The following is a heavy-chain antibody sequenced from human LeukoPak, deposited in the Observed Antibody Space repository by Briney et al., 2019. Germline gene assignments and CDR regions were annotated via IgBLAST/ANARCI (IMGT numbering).Heavy chain of an antibody. CDR2: LSYDGSNK. J-gene: IGHJ4*02. V-gene: IGHV3-30*04. D-gene: IGHD6-13*01. CDR3: ARPSLHTAGIAAAGGFFY. Sequence: GGSLRLSCAASGFTFSSYAMHWVRQAPGKGLEWVAFLSYDGSNKYYADSVKGRFTISRDNSKNTLYLQMNSLRAEDTAVYYCARPSLHTAGIAAAGGFFYWGQGTLVTVSS. CDR1: GFTFSSYA.